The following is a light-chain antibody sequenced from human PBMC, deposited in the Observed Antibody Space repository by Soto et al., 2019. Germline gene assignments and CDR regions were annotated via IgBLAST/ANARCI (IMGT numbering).Light chain of an antibody. CDR2: GAS. V-gene: IGKV3-15*01. J-gene: IGKJ2*01. CDR1: QSVSSN. CDR3: QQCNDWPHT. Sequence: EIVMTQSPATLSVSPGERATLSCRASQSVSSNLAWYQQKPGQAPRLLIYGASTRATGIPARFSGRGSGIEFTLTISSLQSEDCAVYYCQQCNDWPHTFGQGTKLEIK.